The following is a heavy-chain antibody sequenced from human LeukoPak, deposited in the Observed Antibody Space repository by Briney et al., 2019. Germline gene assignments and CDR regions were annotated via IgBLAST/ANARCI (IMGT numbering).Heavy chain of an antibody. V-gene: IGHV4-4*07. CDR1: GGSISSYY. CDR3: ARWSSGYPKYYFDY. Sequence: PSETLSLTCTVSGGSISSYYWSWIRQPAGKGLEWIGRIYTSGSTNYNPSLKSRVTMSVDTSKNQFSLKLSSVTAADTAVYYCARWSSGYPKYYFDYWGQGTLVTVSS. J-gene: IGHJ4*02. CDR2: IYTSGST. D-gene: IGHD3-22*01.